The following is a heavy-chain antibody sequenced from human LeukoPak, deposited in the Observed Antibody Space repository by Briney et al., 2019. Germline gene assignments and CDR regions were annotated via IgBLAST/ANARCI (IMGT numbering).Heavy chain of an antibody. Sequence: PSETLSLTCTVSGGSISSYYWSWIRQPPGKGLEWIGYIYYSGSTNYNPSLKSRVTISVDTSKNQFSLKLSSVTAADTAVYYCARSIAAAGTPHYYYYYMDVWGKGTTVTISS. V-gene: IGHV4-59*01. CDR3: ARSIAAAGTPHYYYYYMDV. D-gene: IGHD6-13*01. CDR1: GGSISSYY. J-gene: IGHJ6*03. CDR2: IYYSGST.